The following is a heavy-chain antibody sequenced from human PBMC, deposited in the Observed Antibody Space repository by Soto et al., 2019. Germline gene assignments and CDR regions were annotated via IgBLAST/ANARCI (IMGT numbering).Heavy chain of an antibody. D-gene: IGHD3-22*01. J-gene: IGHJ4*02. CDR3: ARAGSSGYGYYFDY. CDR2: INSDGSST. Sequence: PGGSLRLSCATSGFTFSSYWMHWVRQAPGKGLVWVSRINSDGSSTSYADSVKGRFTISRDNAKNTLYLQMNSLRAEDTAVYYCARAGSSGYGYYFDYWGQGTLVTVSS. CDR1: GFTFSSYW. V-gene: IGHV3-74*01.